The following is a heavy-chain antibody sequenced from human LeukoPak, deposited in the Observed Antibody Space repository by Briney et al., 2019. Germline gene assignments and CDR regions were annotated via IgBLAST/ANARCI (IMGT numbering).Heavy chain of an antibody. V-gene: IGHV4-31*03. CDR3: ARDDYSNGYYSDY. J-gene: IGHJ4*02. Sequence: PSETLSLTCTVSGGSISSGGYYWSWIRQHPGKGLEWIGYIYYSGSTYYNPSLKSRVTISVDTSKNQFSLKLSSVTAADTAVYYCARDDYSNGYYSDYWGQGTLVAVSS. CDR2: IYYSGST. D-gene: IGHD4-11*01. CDR1: GGSISSGGYY.